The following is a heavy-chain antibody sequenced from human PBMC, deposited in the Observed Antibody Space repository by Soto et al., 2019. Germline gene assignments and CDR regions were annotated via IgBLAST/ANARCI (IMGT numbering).Heavy chain of an antibody. Sequence: WGSLRLSCAASGFTFINAWMIFVRHAPWKWLEWVGRIKSKTDGGTTDYAAPVKGRFTISRDDSKNTLYLQMNSLKTEDTAVYYCTTDRSGYTRYYYYGMDVWGQGTTVTVS. CDR3: TTDRSGYTRYYYYGMDV. CDR1: GFTFINAW. D-gene: IGHD3-22*01. V-gene: IGHV3-15*01. J-gene: IGHJ6*02. CDR2: IKSKTDGGTT.